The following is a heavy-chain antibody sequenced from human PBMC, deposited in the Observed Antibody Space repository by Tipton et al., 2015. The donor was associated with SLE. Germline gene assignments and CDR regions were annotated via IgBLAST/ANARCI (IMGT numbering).Heavy chain of an antibody. J-gene: IGHJ4*02. CDR1: GFTFTNSV. V-gene: IGHV3-33*01. CDR3: AGGILWFRELFY. CDR2: VWSDGSNN. Sequence: RSLRLSCAASGFTFTNSVIHWVRQAPGKGLEWVAAVWSDGSNNYYADSVKGRFTISRDNSKNTVYLQMNSVRAEDTAVYYCAGGILWFRELFYWGQGTLVTVSS. D-gene: IGHD3-10*01.